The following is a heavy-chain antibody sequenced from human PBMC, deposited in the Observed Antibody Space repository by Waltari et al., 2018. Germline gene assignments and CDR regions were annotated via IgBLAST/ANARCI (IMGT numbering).Heavy chain of an antibody. CDR2: IYYSGST. J-gene: IGHJ4*02. D-gene: IGHD6-19*01. CDR1: GGSLSSSSYY. CDR3: ARHLGRSSGWYLVPYYFDY. Sequence: QLQLQESGPGLVKPSETLSLTCTVSGGSLSSSSYYWGWIRQPPGKGLEWIGSIYYSGSTYYNPSLKSRVTISVDTYKNQFSMKLSSVTAADTAVYYCARHLGRSSGWYLVPYYFDYWGQGTLVTVSS. V-gene: IGHV4-39*07.